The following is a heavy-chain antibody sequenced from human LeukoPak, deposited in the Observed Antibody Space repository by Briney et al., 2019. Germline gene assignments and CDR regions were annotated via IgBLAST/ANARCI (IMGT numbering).Heavy chain of an antibody. CDR2: VNHSGST. V-gene: IGHV4-34*01. D-gene: IGHD1-26*01. Sequence: SETLSLTCAVYGGSFSGYYWSWIRQPPGKGLEWIGEVNHSGSTNYNPSLKSRVTISVDTSKNQFSLKLSSVTAADTAVYYCARGSGSYYGGLDYWGQGTLVTVSS. J-gene: IGHJ4*02. CDR1: GGSFSGYY. CDR3: ARGSGSYYGGLDY.